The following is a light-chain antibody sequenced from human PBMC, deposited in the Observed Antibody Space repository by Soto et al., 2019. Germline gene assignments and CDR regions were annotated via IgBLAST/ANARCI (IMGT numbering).Light chain of an antibody. CDR1: QSVGNNY. J-gene: IGKJ4*01. CDR3: QQYGSTPLT. CDR2: DAS. V-gene: IGKV3-20*01. Sequence: EIVLTQSPGTLSLSPGERATLSCRASQSVGNNYLAWNQQKPGQPPRFLMYDASTRATGISDRFSGSGSGTDFTLTITRLEPEDVAVYYCQQYGSTPLTFGGGTKVEIK.